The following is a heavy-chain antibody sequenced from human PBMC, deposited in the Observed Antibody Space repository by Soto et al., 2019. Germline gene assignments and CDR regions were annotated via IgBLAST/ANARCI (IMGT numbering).Heavy chain of an antibody. CDR1: GFTFSSYA. Sequence: QVQLVESGGGVVQPGRSLRLSCAASGFTFSSYAMHWVRQAPGKGLEWVAVISYDGSNKYYADSVKGRFTISRDHSKNTLYLQMNSLRAEDTAVYYCAKDRSGSWSYDYWGQGTLVIVSS. CDR3: AKDRSGSWSYDY. J-gene: IGHJ4*02. V-gene: IGHV3-30*18. CDR2: ISYDGSNK. D-gene: IGHD6-13*01.